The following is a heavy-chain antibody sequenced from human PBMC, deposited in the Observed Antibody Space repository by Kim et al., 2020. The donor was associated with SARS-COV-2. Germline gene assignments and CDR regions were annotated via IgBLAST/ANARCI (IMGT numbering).Heavy chain of an antibody. Sequence: GGSLRLSCVGSGFTFSSYWMSWVRQAPGKGLEWVANIKQDGSEKYYLDSVKGRFTISRDNAKNSLYLQMDSLRAEDTAVYYCARHPHFDYWSQGTLVTVSS. CDR1: GFTFSSYW. CDR2: IKQDGSEK. J-gene: IGHJ4*02. CDR3: ARHPHFDY. V-gene: IGHV3-7*01.